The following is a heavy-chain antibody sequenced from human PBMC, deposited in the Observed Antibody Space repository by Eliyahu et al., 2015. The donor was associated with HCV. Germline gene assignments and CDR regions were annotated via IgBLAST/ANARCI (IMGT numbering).Heavy chain of an antibody. CDR1: GGTFSSYA. CDR3: AREGRQLVAERDDAFDI. D-gene: IGHD6-6*01. Sequence: QVQLVQSGAEVKKPGSSVKVSCKASGGTFSSYAISWVRQAPGQGLEWMGGIIPIFGTANYAQKFQGRVTITADESTSTAYMELSSLRSEDTAVYYCAREGRQLVAERDDAFDIWGQGTMVTVSS. V-gene: IGHV1-69*01. J-gene: IGHJ3*02. CDR2: IIPIFGTA.